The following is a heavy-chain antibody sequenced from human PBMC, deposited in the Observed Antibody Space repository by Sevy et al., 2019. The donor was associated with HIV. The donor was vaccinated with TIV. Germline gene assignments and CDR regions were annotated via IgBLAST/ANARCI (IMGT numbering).Heavy chain of an antibody. J-gene: IGHJ5*02. D-gene: IGHD3-16*01. CDR1: GFTFRSDW. CDR3: LSEGGDWFDP. Sequence: GGSLRLSCAASGFTFRSDWMHWVRQAPGKGLVWVSRINRDGCSTAYADSVKGRFTISRDNAKNTLYLQMNSLRAEDTSVYYCLSEGGDWFDPWGQGTLVTVSS. V-gene: IGHV3-74*01. CDR2: INRDGCST.